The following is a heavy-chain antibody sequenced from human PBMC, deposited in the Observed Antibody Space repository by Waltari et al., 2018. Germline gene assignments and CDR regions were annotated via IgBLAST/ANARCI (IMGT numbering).Heavy chain of an antibody. D-gene: IGHD3-22*01. CDR1: GYSFINYW. CDR2: IYPGDSDT. J-gene: IGHJ4*02. V-gene: IGHV5-51*01. CDR3: ARQGYYYDRSGAFDY. Sequence: DVQPVQSGAEVKKPGESLKISCKASGYSFINYWVAWVRQMPGKGLEWMGIIYPGDSDTRYSPSFQGQVTMSVDKSINTAYLEWGSLKASDSGIYFCARQGYYYDRSGAFDYWGQGTQVTVS.